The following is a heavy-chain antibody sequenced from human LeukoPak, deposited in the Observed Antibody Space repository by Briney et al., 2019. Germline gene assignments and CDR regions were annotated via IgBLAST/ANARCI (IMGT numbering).Heavy chain of an antibody. CDR3: ARDLHGDYAPHVTY. CDR1: GGSISSSSYY. Sequence: ASETLSLTCTVSGGSISSSSYYWGWIRQPPGKGLEWIGSIYYSGSTYYNPSLKSRVTISVDTSKNQFSLKLSSVTAADTAVYYCARDLHGDYAPHVTYWGQGTLVTVSS. J-gene: IGHJ4*02. CDR2: IYYSGST. V-gene: IGHV4-39*02. D-gene: IGHD4-17*01.